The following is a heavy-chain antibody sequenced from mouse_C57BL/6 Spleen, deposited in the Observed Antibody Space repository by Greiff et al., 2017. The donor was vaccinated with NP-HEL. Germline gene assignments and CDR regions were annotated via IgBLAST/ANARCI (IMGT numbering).Heavy chain of an antibody. CDR3: ARGSNYVDYYAMDY. CDR1: GYTFTSYW. D-gene: IGHD2-5*01. V-gene: IGHV1-64*01. CDR2: IHPNSGST. Sequence: VQLQQSGAELVKPGASVKLSCKASGYTFTSYWMHWVKQRPGQGLEWIGMIHPNSGSTNYNEKFKSKATLTVDKSSSTAYMQLSSLTSEDSAVYYCARGSNYVDYYAMDYWGQGTSVTVSS. J-gene: IGHJ4*01.